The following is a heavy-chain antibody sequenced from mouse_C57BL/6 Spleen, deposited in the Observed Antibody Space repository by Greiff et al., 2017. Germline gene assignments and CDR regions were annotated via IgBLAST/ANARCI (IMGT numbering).Heavy chain of an antibody. CDR1: GYTFTSYW. D-gene: IGHD4-1*02. Sequence: QVQLQQPGAELVRPGSSVKLSCKASGYTFTSYWMHWVKQRPIQGLEWIGNIDPSDSETHYTQKFKDKATLTVDKSSSTAYIQLSSLTSEDSAVYYCARRSTGYYAMDHWGQGTSVTVAA. V-gene: IGHV1-52*01. CDR2: IDPSDSET. CDR3: ARRSTGYYAMDH. J-gene: IGHJ4*01.